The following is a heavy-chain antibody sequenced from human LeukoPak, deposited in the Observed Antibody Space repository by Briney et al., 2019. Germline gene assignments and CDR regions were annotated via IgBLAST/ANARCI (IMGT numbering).Heavy chain of an antibody. J-gene: IGHJ4*02. CDR1: GGTFSSYA. V-gene: IGHV1-69*05. CDR2: IIPIFGTA. Sequence: ASVEVSCKASGGTFSSYAISWVRQAPGQGLEWMGGIIPIFGTANYAQKFQGRVTITTDESTSTAYMELSSLRSEDTAVYYCASYYYDSSGYEQIDYWGQGTLVTVSS. CDR3: ASYYYDSSGYEQIDY. D-gene: IGHD3-22*01.